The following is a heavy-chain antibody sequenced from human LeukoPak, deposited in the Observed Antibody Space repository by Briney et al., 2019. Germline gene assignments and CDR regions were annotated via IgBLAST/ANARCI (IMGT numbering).Heavy chain of an antibody. Sequence: ASVKVSCKASGYTFTSYDINWVRQATGQGLEWMGWMNPNSGNTGYAQKFQGRVTMTRNTSISTAYMELSSLRSEDTAVYYCARVPVILRGYSYGLRSPLDYFSSNRKKYYFDYWGQGTLVTVSS. D-gene: IGHD5-18*01. CDR1: GYTFTSYD. J-gene: IGHJ4*02. V-gene: IGHV1-8*01. CDR3: ARVPVILRGYSYGLRSPLDYFSSNRKKYYFDY. CDR2: MNPNSGNT.